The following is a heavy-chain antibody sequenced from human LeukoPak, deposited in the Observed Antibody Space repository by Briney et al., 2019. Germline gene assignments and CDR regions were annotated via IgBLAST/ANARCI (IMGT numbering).Heavy chain of an antibody. J-gene: IGHJ4*02. CDR3: ARDLGIAAAADAFDY. Sequence: SETLSLTCTVSGGSISSYYWSRIRQPAGKGLEWIGRIYTSGSTNYNPSLKSRVTMSVDTSKNQFSLKLSSVTAADTAVYYCARDLGIAAAADAFDYWGQGTLVTVSS. CDR1: GGSISSYY. V-gene: IGHV4-4*07. D-gene: IGHD6-13*01. CDR2: IYTSGST.